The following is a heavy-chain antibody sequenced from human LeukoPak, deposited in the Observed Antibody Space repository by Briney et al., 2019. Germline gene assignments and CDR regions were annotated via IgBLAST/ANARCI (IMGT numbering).Heavy chain of an antibody. CDR3: ARDGYTYGSFDY. V-gene: IGHV4-39*01. D-gene: IGHD5-18*01. Sequence: SETLSLTCTVSGGSISSSNHYWGWIRQPPGKGLEWIGSIYYSGSTYSNPSLKSRVTISVDTSKSQFSLKLSSVTAADTAVYYCARDGYTYGSFDYWGQGTLVTVSS. CDR2: IYYSGST. CDR1: GGSISSSNHY. J-gene: IGHJ4*02.